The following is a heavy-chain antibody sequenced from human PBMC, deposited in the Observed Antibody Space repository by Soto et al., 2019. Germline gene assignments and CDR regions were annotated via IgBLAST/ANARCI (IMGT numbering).Heavy chain of an antibody. CDR3: ARDRYDFWSGYHPDYYYYYGMDV. CDR1: GGSISSGGYY. V-gene: IGHV4-31*03. CDR2: IYYSGST. Sequence: QVQLQESGPGLVKPSQTLSLTCTVSGGSISSGGYYWSWIRQHPGKGLEWIGYIYYSGSTYYNPSLKSRVTISVDTFKNQFSLKLSSVTAADTAVYYCARDRYDFWSGYHPDYYYYYGMDVWGQGTTVTVSS. D-gene: IGHD3-3*01. J-gene: IGHJ6*02.